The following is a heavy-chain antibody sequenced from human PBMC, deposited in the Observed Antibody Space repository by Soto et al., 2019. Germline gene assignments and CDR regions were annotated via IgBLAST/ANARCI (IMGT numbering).Heavy chain of an antibody. D-gene: IGHD6-19*01. CDR1: GGTFSSYA. Sequence: SVKVSCKASGGTFSSYAISWVRQAPGQGLEWMGGIIPMFGTADYAQKFQGRVTITADESTSTAYMELSSLRSDDTAVYYCARNHRYNSGWYESWGQGIRVTVSS. CDR2: IIPMFGTA. J-gene: IGHJ5*01. V-gene: IGHV1-69*13. CDR3: ARNHRYNSGWYES.